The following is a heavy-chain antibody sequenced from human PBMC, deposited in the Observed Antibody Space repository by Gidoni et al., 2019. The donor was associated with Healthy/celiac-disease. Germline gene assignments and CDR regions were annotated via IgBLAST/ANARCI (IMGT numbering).Heavy chain of an antibody. Sequence: QVQLVESGGGVVQPGRSLRLSCAASGFTFSSYGMHWVRQAPGKGLELLACISYDGSNKYYADSVKGRFTISRDNSKTTLYLQMNSLRAEDTAVYYCAKDSCGGYCYASDYWGQGTLVTVSS. D-gene: IGHD2-21*02. CDR1: GFTFSSYG. V-gene: IGHV3-30*18. CDR3: AKDSCGGYCYASDY. J-gene: IGHJ4*02. CDR2: ISYDGSNK.